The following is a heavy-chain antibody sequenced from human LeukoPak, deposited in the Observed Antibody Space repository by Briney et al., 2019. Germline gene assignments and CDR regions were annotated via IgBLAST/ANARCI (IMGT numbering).Heavy chain of an antibody. D-gene: IGHD1-26*01. Sequence: ASVKVSCKASGYTFTGYYMHWVRQAPGQGLEWMGRINPNSGGTNYAQKFQGRGTMTRDTSISTAYMERSRLRPDATAGYYLGRDRWGGSYAGGFDYWGQGTLVTVSS. V-gene: IGHV1-2*06. CDR2: INPNSGGT. CDR3: GRDRWGGSYAGGFDY. CDR1: GYTFTGYY. J-gene: IGHJ4*02.